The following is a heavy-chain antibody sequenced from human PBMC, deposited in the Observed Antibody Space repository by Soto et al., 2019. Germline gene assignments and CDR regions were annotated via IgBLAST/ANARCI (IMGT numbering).Heavy chain of an antibody. J-gene: IGHJ6*02. V-gene: IGHV1-3*01. Sequence: ASVKVSCKASGYTFTSYAMHWVRQAPGQRLEWMGWINAGNGNTKYSQKFQGRVTITRDTSASTAYMELSSLRSEDTAVYYCAGEWFGELLDYSLLYYYYYGMDVWGQGTTVTVSS. CDR2: INAGNGNT. D-gene: IGHD3-10*01. CDR3: AGEWFGELLDYSLLYYYYYGMDV. CDR1: GYTFTSYA.